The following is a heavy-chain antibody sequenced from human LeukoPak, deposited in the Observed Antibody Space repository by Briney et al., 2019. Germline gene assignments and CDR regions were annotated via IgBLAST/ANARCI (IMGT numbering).Heavy chain of an antibody. J-gene: IGHJ4*02. CDR2: IYYSGST. D-gene: IGHD5-24*01. Sequence: SETLSLTCTVSGGSMSSYYWSWIRQPPGKGLEWMGDIYYSGSTKYNPSLKSRGTISGDTSKNQFSLKLSSVTAADTAVYYCARGARAGYNLEPFDYWGQGTLVTVSS. CDR3: ARGARAGYNLEPFDY. V-gene: IGHV4-59*08. CDR1: GGSMSSYY.